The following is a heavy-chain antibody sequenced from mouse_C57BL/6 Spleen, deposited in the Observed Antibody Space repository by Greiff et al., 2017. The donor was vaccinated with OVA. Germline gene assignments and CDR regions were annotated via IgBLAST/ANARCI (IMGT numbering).Heavy chain of an antibody. CDR3: TIGSSYLYAMDY. CDR2: IDPEDGDT. CDR1: GFNIKDYY. Sequence: EVKLQESGAELVRPGASVKLSCTASGFNIKDYYMHWVKQRPEQGLEWIGRIDPEDGDTEYAPKFQGKATMTADTSSNTAYLQLSSLTSEDTAVYYCTIGSSYLYAMDYWGQGTSVTVSS. V-gene: IGHV14-1*01. D-gene: IGHD1-1*01. J-gene: IGHJ4*01.